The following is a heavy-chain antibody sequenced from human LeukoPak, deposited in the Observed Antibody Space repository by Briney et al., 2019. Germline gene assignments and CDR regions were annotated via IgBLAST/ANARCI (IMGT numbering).Heavy chain of an antibody. D-gene: IGHD1-26*01. CDR3: ARARELTYYFDY. J-gene: IGHJ4*02. CDR1: GGSISSYY. V-gene: IGHV4-59*01. CDR2: IYYSGST. Sequence: SETLSLTCTVSGGSISSYYWSWIRQPPGKGLEWIGYIYYSGSTNYNPSLKSRVTISVDTSENQFSLKLSSVTAADTAVYYCARARELTYYFDYWGQGTLVTVSS.